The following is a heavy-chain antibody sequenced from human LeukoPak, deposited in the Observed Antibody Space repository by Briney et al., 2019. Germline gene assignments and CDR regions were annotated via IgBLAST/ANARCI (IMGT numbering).Heavy chain of an antibody. Sequence: SETPSLTCTVSGGSISSYYWSWIRQPPGKGLEWIGYIYYSGSTYYNPSLKSRVTISVDTSKNQFSLKLNSVTATDTAVYYCARHYGPWGQGTLVTVSS. D-gene: IGHD3-10*01. V-gene: IGHV4-59*08. CDR3: ARHYGP. CDR2: IYYSGST. J-gene: IGHJ4*02. CDR1: GGSISSYY.